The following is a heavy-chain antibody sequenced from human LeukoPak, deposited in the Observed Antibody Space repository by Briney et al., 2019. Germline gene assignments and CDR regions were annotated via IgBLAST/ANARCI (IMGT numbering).Heavy chain of an antibody. CDR1: GFTFSSYW. V-gene: IGHV3-7*05. J-gene: IGHJ5*02. Sequence: PGGSLRLSCAASGFTFSSYWMSWVRQAPGKGLEWVANIKQDGSEKYYVDSVKGRFTISRDNAKNSLYLQMNSLRAEDTAVYYCARGQDDYSSFYTWFDPWGQGTLVTVSS. D-gene: IGHD4-11*01. CDR2: IKQDGSEK. CDR3: ARGQDDYSSFYTWFDP.